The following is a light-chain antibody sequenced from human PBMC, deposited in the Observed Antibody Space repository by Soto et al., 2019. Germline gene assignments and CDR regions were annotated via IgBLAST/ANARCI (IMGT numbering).Light chain of an antibody. Sequence: DIQMTQSPSTLSASVGDRVTITCRASQSISSWLAWYQQKPGKAPKLLIYKASSLESGVPSSVSGSGSGTDITLTISSLQSADFATYYWQQYNSYWYSFGQGTKLEIK. CDR2: KAS. J-gene: IGKJ2*01. CDR1: QSISSW. V-gene: IGKV1-5*03. CDR3: QQYNSYWYS.